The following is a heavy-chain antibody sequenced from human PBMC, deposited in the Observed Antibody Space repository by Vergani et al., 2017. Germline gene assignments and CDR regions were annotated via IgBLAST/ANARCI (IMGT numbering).Heavy chain of an antibody. D-gene: IGHD1-26*01. CDR3: ARGREGELPRYFDY. Sequence: QVQLVQSGAEVKKPGSSVKVSCKASGGTFSSYAISWVRQAPGQGLEWMGGIIPIFGTANYAQKFQGRVTITEDESTSTAYMERSSLRSEDTAVYYCARGREGELPRYFDYWGQGTLVTVSS. CDR1: GGTFSSYA. J-gene: IGHJ4*02. CDR2: IIPIFGTA. V-gene: IGHV1-69*01.